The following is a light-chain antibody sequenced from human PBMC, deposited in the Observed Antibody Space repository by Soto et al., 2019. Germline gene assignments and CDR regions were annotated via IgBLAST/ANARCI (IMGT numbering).Light chain of an antibody. J-gene: IGKJ1*01. CDR2: AAS. CDR3: QQNYRATPWT. Sequence: DIQMTQSPSSLSASVGDRITITCRASQSISRYLNWYQHKPGKAPKLLINAASSLERGVPSRFIGGGSGTDFTLNIRSLQPDDFATYYCQQNYRATPWTFGQGTKVEVK. CDR1: QSISRY. V-gene: IGKV1-39*01.